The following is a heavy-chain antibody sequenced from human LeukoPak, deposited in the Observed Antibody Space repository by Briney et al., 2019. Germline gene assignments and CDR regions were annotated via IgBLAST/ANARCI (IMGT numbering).Heavy chain of an antibody. D-gene: IGHD6-13*01. CDR3: ARLGGSSSWYSGWFDP. CDR1: GEPFSGYY. CDR2: VSQSGST. Sequence: SETLSLTCAVYGEPFSGYYWSWIRQSPGKGLEWMGEVSQSGSTKYNPSLKSRVTISVDTSKNQFSLKLSSVTAADTAVYYCARLGGSSSWYSGWFDPWGQGTLVTVSS. J-gene: IGHJ5*02. V-gene: IGHV4-34*01.